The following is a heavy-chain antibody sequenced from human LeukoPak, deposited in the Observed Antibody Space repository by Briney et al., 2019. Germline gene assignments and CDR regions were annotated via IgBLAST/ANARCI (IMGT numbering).Heavy chain of an antibody. CDR3: AKVYGDYEGYFDY. CDR2: ISGGGGST. CDR1: GFTFSSYA. D-gene: IGHD4-17*01. J-gene: IGHJ4*02. Sequence: GGSLRLSCAASGFTFSSYAMSWVRQAPGKGLEWVSAISGGGGSTYYADPVKGRFTISRDNSKNTLYLQMNSLRAEDTAVYYCAKVYGDYEGYFDYWGQGTLVTVSS. V-gene: IGHV3-23*01.